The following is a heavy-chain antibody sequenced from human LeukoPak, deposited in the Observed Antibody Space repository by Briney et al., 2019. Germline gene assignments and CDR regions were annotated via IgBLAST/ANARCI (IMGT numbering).Heavy chain of an antibody. CDR1: GYSFTSYW. CDR3: ARRRLGYCSSTSCYAPPYYFDY. V-gene: IGHV5-51*01. D-gene: IGHD2-2*01. J-gene: IGHJ4*02. CDR2: IYPGDSDT. Sequence: GESLKISCKGSGYSFTSYWIGWVRQMPGKGLEWIGIIYPGDSDTRYSPSFQGQVTISADKSISTAYLQWSSLKTSDTAMYYCARRRLGYCSSTSCYAPPYYFDYWGQGTLVTVSS.